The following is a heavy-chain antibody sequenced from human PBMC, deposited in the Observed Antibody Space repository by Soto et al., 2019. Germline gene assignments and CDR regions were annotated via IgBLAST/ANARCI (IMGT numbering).Heavy chain of an antibody. CDR2: IIPIIGTA. Sequence: QVQLVQSGAEVKKPGSSVKVSCKASGGTFSSYAISWVRQAPGQGLEWMGGIIPIIGTANYAQKFQGRVTITADKYTSTAYMELSSVRSEDTAVYYCARPMGGYYDSSGYSPSWAFAIWGQGTMFTVSS. J-gene: IGHJ3*02. D-gene: IGHD3-22*01. V-gene: IGHV1-69*06. CDR1: GGTFSSYA. CDR3: ARPMGGYYDSSGYSPSWAFAI.